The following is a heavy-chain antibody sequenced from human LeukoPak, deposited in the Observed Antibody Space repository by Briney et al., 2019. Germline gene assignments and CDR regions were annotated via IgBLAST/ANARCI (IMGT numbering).Heavy chain of an antibody. Sequence: PGGSLRLSCAASGFTFSSYSMNWVRQAPGKGLERVSYISSSSSTIYYADSVRGRFTISRDNAKNSLYLQMNSLRDEDTAVYYCARDPLPRYYGSGIGAFDIWGQGTMVTVSS. D-gene: IGHD3-10*01. CDR3: ARDPLPRYYGSGIGAFDI. V-gene: IGHV3-48*02. CDR1: GFTFSSYS. CDR2: ISSSSSTI. J-gene: IGHJ3*02.